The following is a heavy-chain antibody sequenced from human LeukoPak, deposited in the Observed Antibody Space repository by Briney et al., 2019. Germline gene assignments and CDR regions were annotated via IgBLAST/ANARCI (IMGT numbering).Heavy chain of an antibody. CDR2: IRYDGSNK. J-gene: IGHJ4*02. CDR3: ANERGAIYYYFDY. CDR1: GFTFSSYG. D-gene: IGHD3-16*02. V-gene: IGHV3-30*02. Sequence: PGGSLRLSCAASGFTFSSYGMHWVRQAPGKGLEWVAFIRYDGSNKYYADSVKGRFTISRDNSKNTLYLQMNSLRAEDTAVYYCANERGAIYYYFDYWGQGTLVTVSS.